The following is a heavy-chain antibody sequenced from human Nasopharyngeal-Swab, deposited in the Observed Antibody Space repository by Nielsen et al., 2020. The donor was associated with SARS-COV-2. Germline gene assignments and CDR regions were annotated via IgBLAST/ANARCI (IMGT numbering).Heavy chain of an antibody. D-gene: IGHD3-16*02. CDR3: ARGSPGDYVWGSYRWGYFDY. CDR2: ISSSSSVI. J-gene: IGHJ4*02. V-gene: IGHV3-48*01. Sequence: GESLKISCAASGFTFSSYSMNWVRQAPGKGLEWVSYISSSSSVIYYADSVKGRFTISRDNAKNSLYLQMNSLRAEDTAVYYCARGSPGDYVWGSYRWGYFDYWGQGTLVTVSS. CDR1: GFTFSSYS.